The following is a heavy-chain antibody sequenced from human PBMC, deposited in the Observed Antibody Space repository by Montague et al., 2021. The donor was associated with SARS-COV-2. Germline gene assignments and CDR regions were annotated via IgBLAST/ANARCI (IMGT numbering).Heavy chain of an antibody. Sequence: PALVKPTQTLTLTCTFSGFSLSTSVMSVSWIRQPPGKALEWLARIDWDDYEFYSTSLKTRLTITKDTSENQVVLTMTNMDPVDTATYYCAHRGMIRGLIFDYWGQGTLVTVSS. D-gene: IGHD3-10*01. CDR2: IDWDDYE. CDR1: GFSLSTSVMS. CDR3: AHRGMIRGLIFDY. J-gene: IGHJ4*02. V-gene: IGHV2-70*17.